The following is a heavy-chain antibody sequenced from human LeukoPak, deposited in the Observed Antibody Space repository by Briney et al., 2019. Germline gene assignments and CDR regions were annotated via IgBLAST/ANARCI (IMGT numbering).Heavy chain of an antibody. CDR3: ARDRRDYGSGNPGVWFDP. Sequence: NPSETLSLTCAVSGGSISSSNWWSWVRQPPGKGLEWIGEIYHSGSTNYNPSLKSRVTISVDKSKNQFSLKLSSVTAADTAVYYCARDRRDYGSGNPGVWFDPWGQGTLVTVSS. J-gene: IGHJ5*02. V-gene: IGHV4-4*02. D-gene: IGHD3-10*01. CDR2: IYHSGST. CDR1: GGSISSSNW.